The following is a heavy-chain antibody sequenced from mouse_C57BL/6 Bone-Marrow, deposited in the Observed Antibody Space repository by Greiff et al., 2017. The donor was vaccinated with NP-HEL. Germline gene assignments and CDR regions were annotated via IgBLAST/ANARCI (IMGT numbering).Heavy chain of an antibody. CDR3: TRWLLAWFAY. V-gene: IGHV14-1*01. CDR2: LDPADGDT. CDR1: GFNIKDYY. J-gene: IGHJ3*01. Sequence: EVQGVESGAELVRPGASVKLSCTASGFNIKDYYMHWVKQRPEQGLEWIGRLDPADGDTEYAPQFPGKATMTADTSSNTAYLQLSSLTSEDTAVYYCTRWLLAWFAYWGQGTLVTVSA. D-gene: IGHD2-3*01.